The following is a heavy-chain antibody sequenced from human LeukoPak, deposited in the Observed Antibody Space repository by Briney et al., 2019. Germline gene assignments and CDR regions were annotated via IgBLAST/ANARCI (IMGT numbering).Heavy chain of an antibody. D-gene: IGHD3-22*01. V-gene: IGHV4-59*01. J-gene: IGHJ3*02. Sequence: SETLSLTCTVSGGSISSYYWSWVRQPPGKGLEWIGYIYYSGSTNYNPSLKSRVTISVDTSKNQFSLKLSSVTAADTAVYYCARGGRLVWGGTYCYDSSGYYSRPDAFDIWGQGTMVTVSS. CDR3: ARGGRLVWGGTYCYDSSGYYSRPDAFDI. CDR2: IYYSGST. CDR1: GGSISSYY.